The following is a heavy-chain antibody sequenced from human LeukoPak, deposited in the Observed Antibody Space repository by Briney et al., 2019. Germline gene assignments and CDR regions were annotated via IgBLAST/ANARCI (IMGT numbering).Heavy chain of an antibody. V-gene: IGHV1-2*02. CDR1: GYTFTGYY. D-gene: IGHD5-18*01. Sequence: ASVKVSCKPSGYTFTGYYMRWVRQAPGQGLQWMGWINPNSGGTNYAQKFQGRVTMTRDTSISTAYMELSRLTSDDTAVYYCARGTGEGYSYGRYFFDYWGQGTLVTVSS. CDR2: INPNSGGT. CDR3: ARGTGEGYSYGRYFFDY. J-gene: IGHJ4*02.